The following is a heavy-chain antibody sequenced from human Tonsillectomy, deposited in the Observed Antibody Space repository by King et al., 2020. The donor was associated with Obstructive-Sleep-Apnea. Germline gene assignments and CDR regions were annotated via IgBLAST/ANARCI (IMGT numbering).Heavy chain of an antibody. Sequence: VQLVESGGGVVQPGRSLRLSCATSGFTFSNYGMHWVRQAPGKGLEWVAFIRYDGSNQYYADSVKGRFTISRDNSRTMLYLQLNSLRAEDTAVYYCAKDRAGDRSYNMDVWGQGTTVTVSS. CDR3: AKDRAGDRSYNMDV. J-gene: IGHJ6*02. D-gene: IGHD4-17*01. V-gene: IGHV3-30*02. CDR1: GFTFSNYG. CDR2: IRYDGSNQ.